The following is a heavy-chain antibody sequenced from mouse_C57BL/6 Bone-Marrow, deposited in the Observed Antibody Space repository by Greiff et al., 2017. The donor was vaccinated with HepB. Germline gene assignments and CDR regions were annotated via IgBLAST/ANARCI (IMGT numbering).Heavy chain of an antibody. J-gene: IGHJ3*01. V-gene: IGHV5-6*01. Sequence: EVKLMESGGELVKPGGSLKLSCAASGFTFSSYGMSWVRQTPDKRLEWVATISSGGSYTYYPDSVKGRFTISRDNAKNTLYLQMSSLKSEDTAMYYCARHGGLRRPFAYWGQGTLVTVSA. D-gene: IGHD2-4*01. CDR3: ARHGGLRRPFAY. CDR2: ISSGGSYT. CDR1: GFTFSSYG.